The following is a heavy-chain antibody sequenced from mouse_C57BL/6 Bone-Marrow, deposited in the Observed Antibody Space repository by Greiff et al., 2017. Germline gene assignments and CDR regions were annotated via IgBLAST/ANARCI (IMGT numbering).Heavy chain of an antibody. Sequence: QVQLQQPGAELVKPGASVKLSCKASGYTFTSYWMHWVKQRPGQGLEWIGMIHPNSGSTNYNEKFKSKATLTVDKSSSTAYMQLSSLTSEDSAVYYGARWGGLYYFDYWGQGTTLTVSS. CDR3: ARWGGLYYFDY. J-gene: IGHJ2*01. CDR2: IHPNSGST. V-gene: IGHV1-64*01. CDR1: GYTFTSYW. D-gene: IGHD3-3*01.